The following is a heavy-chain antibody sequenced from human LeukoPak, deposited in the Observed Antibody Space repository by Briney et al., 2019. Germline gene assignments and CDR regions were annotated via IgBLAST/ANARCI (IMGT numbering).Heavy chain of an antibody. Sequence: GGSLRLSCAASGFTFNKSWMSWVRQAPGKGPEWLANIKEDGTQKYYVDSVRGRFTISRDNAENSLYLQMNSLIDEDTAVYYCAKTGERDYWGRGTLVTVSS. CDR1: GFTFNKSW. CDR2: IKEDGTQK. V-gene: IGHV3-7*01. CDR3: AKTGERDY. D-gene: IGHD7-27*01. J-gene: IGHJ4*02.